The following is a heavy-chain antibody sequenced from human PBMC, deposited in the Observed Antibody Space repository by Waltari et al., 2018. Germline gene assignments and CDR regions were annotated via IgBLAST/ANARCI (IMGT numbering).Heavy chain of an antibody. CDR3: ARGGVGSGYLHFDY. Sequence: QVQLVQSGAEVKKPGASVKVSCKASGYTFTSYDNNWVRQATGKGLEWVGWMNPNIGKTGDAQKFQGIVTITRNTAISTAYMELSSLRSEDTAVYYCARGGVGSGYLHFDYWGQGTLVTVSS. V-gene: IGHV1-8*03. CDR2: MNPNIGKT. J-gene: IGHJ4*02. CDR1: GYTFTSYD. D-gene: IGHD5-12*01.